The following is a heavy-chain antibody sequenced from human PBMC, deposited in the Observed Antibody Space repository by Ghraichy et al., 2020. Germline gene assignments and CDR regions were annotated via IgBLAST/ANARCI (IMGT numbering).Heavy chain of an antibody. D-gene: IGHD2-8*01. CDR3: ARDRKRRDVWVGMDV. CDR2: IIPIFGTA. CDR1: GGTFSSYA. Sequence: SVKVSCKASGGTFSSYAISWVRQAPGQGLEWMGGIIPIFGTANYAQKFQGRVTITADESTSTAYMELSSLRSEDTAVYYCARDRKRRDVWVGMDVWGQGTTVTVSS. J-gene: IGHJ6*02. V-gene: IGHV1-69*13.